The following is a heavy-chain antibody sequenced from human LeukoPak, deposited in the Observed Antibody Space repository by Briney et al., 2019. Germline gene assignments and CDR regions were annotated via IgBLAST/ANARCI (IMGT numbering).Heavy chain of an antibody. D-gene: IGHD1-1*01. CDR3: AKGRRVDADDHFDY. V-gene: IGHV1-18*01. CDR2: SSVYNGNT. Sequence: ASVKVSCKASGYTFMSYGIHWVRQAPGQGLEWMGWSSVYNGNTKYAQKFQGRVTMTTDSSTSTAYMELRTLISDDTAVYYCAKGRRVDADDHFDYWGQGTLVTVSS. CDR1: GYTFMSYG. J-gene: IGHJ4*02.